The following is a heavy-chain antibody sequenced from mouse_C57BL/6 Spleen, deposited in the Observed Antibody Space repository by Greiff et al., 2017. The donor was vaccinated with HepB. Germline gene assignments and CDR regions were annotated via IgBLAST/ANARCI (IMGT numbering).Heavy chain of an antibody. CDR1: GFTFSDYG. Sequence: DVKLVESGGGLVKPGGSLKLSCAASGFTFSDYGMHWVRQAPEKGLEWVAYISSGSSTIYYADTVKGRFTISRDNAKNTLFLQMTSLRSEDTAMYYCARPPYGSSSWFAYWGQGTLVTVSA. D-gene: IGHD1-1*01. CDR3: ARPPYGSSSWFAY. V-gene: IGHV5-17*01. J-gene: IGHJ3*01. CDR2: ISSGSSTI.